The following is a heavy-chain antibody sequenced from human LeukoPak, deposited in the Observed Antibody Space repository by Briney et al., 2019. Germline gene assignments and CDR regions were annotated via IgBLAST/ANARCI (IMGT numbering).Heavy chain of an antibody. CDR2: IYTSGST. CDR3: ASASESQYYYYYMDV. D-gene: IGHD3-16*01. V-gene: IGHV4-4*07. CDR1: GGSISSYY. J-gene: IGHJ6*03. Sequence: PSETLSLTCTVSGGSISSYYWSWIRQPAGKGLEWIGRIYTSGSTNYNPSLKSRVTMSVDTSKNQFSLKLSSVTAADTAVYYCASASESQYYYYYMDVWGKGTTVTASS.